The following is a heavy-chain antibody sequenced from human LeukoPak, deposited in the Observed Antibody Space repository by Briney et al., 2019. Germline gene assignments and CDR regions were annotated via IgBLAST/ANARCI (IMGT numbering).Heavy chain of an antibody. V-gene: IGHV3-73*01. CDR2: IRSKANSYAT. Sequence: PGGSLRLSXAASGFTFSGSAMHWVRQASGKGLEWVGRIRSKANSYATAYAASVKGRFTISRDDSKNTAYLQMNSLKTEDTAVYYCTTSNDFWSGYYLGVPPIDYWGQGTLVTVSS. CDR1: GFTFSGSA. D-gene: IGHD3-3*01. CDR3: TTSNDFWSGYYLGVPPIDY. J-gene: IGHJ4*02.